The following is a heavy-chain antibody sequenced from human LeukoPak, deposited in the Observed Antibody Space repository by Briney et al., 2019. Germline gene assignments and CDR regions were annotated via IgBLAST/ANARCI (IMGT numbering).Heavy chain of an antibody. J-gene: IGHJ5*02. CDR2: IYTSGST. V-gene: IGHV4-4*07. CDR3: ATTRSSSWYGSYWFDP. CDR1: GGSISSYY. Sequence: SETLSLTCTVSGGSISSYYWSWIRQPAGKGLEWIGRIYTSGSTNYNPSLKSRVTMSVDTSKNQFSLKLSSVTAADTALYYCATTRSSSWYGSYWFDPWGQGTLVTVSS. D-gene: IGHD6-13*01.